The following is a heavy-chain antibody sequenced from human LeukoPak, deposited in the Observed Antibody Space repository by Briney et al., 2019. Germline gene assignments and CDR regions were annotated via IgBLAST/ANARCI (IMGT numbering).Heavy chain of an antibody. J-gene: IGHJ4*02. D-gene: IGHD4-23*01. CDR1: GFTFSSYA. Sequence: GGSLRLSCAASGFTFSSYAMSWVRQAPGKGLEWVSAISGSGGSTYYADSVKGRFTISRDNSKNTLYLQMNSLRAEDTAVYYCAKDPRHGNLRITHFDYWGQGTLVTVSS. CDR3: AKDPRHGNLRITHFDY. CDR2: ISGSGGST. V-gene: IGHV3-23*01.